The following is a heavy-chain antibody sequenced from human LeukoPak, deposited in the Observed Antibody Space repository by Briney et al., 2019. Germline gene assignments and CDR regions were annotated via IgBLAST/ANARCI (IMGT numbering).Heavy chain of an antibody. CDR3: TIDRYSRSQNSFSYYYMDV. J-gene: IGHJ6*03. D-gene: IGHD5-12*01. V-gene: IGHV3-23*01. Sequence: GGSLRLSCAASGFTFSSYAMSWVRQAPGEGLEWVSAISGSGGSTYYADSVKGRFTISRDNSKNTLYLQMNSLKTEDTAVYYCTIDRYSRSQNSFSYYYMDVWGKGTSVTVSS. CDR2: ISGSGGST. CDR1: GFTFSSYA.